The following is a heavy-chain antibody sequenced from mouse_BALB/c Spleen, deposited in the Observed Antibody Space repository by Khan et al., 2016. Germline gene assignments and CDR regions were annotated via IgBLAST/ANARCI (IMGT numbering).Heavy chain of an antibody. CDR3: ARDWEGYDDAMDY. V-gene: IGHV7-3*02. D-gene: IGHD2-2*01. CDR2: IRNKANGYTT. Sequence: EVELVESGGGLVQPGGSLRLPCVTSGFTFTDYYMSWVRQPPGKALEWLGFIRNKANGYTTEYSASVKGRFTISRDNSQSILSLQMNTLRAEDSATYYCARDWEGYDDAMDYWGQGTSVTVSS. CDR1: GFTFTDYY. J-gene: IGHJ4*01.